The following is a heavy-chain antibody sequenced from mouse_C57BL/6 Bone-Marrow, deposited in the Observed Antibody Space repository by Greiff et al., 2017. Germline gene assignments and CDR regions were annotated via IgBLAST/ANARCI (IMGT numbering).Heavy chain of an antibody. Sequence: VQLQQSGPELVKPGASVKISCKASGYTFTDYYMNWVKQSHGKSLEWIGDINPNNGGTSYNQKFKGKATLTVDKSSSTAYMVLRSLTSEDSAVYYCARGGSSSYYFDYWGQGTTLTVSS. D-gene: IGHD1-1*01. CDR2: INPNNGGT. CDR3: ARGGSSSYYFDY. CDR1: GYTFTDYY. J-gene: IGHJ2*01. V-gene: IGHV1-26*01.